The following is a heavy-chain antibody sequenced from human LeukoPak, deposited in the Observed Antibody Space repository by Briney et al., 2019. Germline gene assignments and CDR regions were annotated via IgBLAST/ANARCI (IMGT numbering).Heavy chain of an antibody. Sequence: GASVKVSCKASGYTFTSYGISWVRQAPGQGLEWMGWISAYNGNTNYAQKLQGRVTMTTDTSTSTAYMELRSLRSDDTAVYYCARSGTYDFWSGYYYYYYMDVWGKGTTVTISS. CDR1: GYTFTSYG. J-gene: IGHJ6*03. CDR3: ARSGTYDFWSGYYYYYYMDV. CDR2: ISAYNGNT. V-gene: IGHV1-18*01. D-gene: IGHD3-3*01.